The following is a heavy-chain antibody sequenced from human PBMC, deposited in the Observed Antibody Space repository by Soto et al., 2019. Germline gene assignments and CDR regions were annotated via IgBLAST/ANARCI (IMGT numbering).Heavy chain of an antibody. CDR3: ARGRRYYYGSGSPRAPRNWFEP. CDR1: GGSFSGYY. D-gene: IGHD3-10*01. J-gene: IGHJ5*02. V-gene: IGHV4-34*01. CDR2: INHSGST. Sequence: PSETLSLTYAVYGGSFSGYYWSWIRQPPGKGLEWIGEINHSGSTNYNPSLKSRVTISVDTSKNQFSLKLSSVTAADTAVYYCARGRRYYYGSGSPRAPRNWFEPRGQGTLVTVSS.